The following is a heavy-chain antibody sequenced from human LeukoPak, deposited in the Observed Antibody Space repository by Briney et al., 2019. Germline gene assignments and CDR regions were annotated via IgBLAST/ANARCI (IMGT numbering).Heavy chain of an antibody. D-gene: IGHD5-12*01. J-gene: IGHJ4*02. CDR3: ARLGYSGYVFRYFDC. CDR2: IYPGDSDT. V-gene: IGHV5-51*01. CDR1: GYSFTSYW. Sequence: GESLKISCKGSGYSFTSYWIGWVRQMPGKGLEWMGIIYPGDSDTRYSPSFQGQVTISADKSISTAYLQWSSLKASDTAMYYCARLGYSGYVFRYFDCWGQGTLVTVSS.